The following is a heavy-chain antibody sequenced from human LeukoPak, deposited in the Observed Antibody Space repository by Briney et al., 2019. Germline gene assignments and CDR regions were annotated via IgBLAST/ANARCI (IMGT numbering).Heavy chain of an antibody. V-gene: IGHV1-2*02. Sequence: ASVKVSCKASGGTFSSYAISWVRQAPGQGLEWMGWINPNSGGTNYAQKFQGRVTMTRDTSISTAYMELSRLRSDDTAVYYCARDLGRYYYDSSGYPNFDYWGQGTLVTVSS. D-gene: IGHD3-22*01. CDR3: ARDLGRYYYDSSGYPNFDY. CDR1: GGTFSSYA. J-gene: IGHJ4*02. CDR2: INPNSGGT.